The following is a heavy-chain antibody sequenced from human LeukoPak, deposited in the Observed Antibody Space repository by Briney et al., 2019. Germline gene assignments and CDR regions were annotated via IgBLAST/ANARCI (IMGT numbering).Heavy chain of an antibody. CDR2: IYPGDSDT. CDR1: GYSFTSYW. D-gene: IGHD5-24*01. V-gene: IGHV5-51*01. Sequence: GESLKISCKGSGYSFTSYWIGWVRQMPGKGLEWMGIIYPGDSDTRYSPSFQGQVTISADKSISTAYLQWTSLKASDTAMYYCARTGRYGYNLNWFDPWGQGTLVTVSS. J-gene: IGHJ5*02. CDR3: ARTGRYGYNLNWFDP.